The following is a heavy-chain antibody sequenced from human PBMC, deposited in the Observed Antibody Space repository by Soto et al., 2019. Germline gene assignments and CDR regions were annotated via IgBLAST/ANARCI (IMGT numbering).Heavy chain of an antibody. D-gene: IGHD2-15*01. Sequence: PGGSLRLSCAASGFTFSSYGMHWVRQAPGKGLEWVAVIWYDGSDKYYADSVKGRFTISRDNSKNTLYLQMNSLRAEDTAVYYCASGYCSGGNCYRPFDYRGQGTLVTVSS. V-gene: IGHV3-33*01. CDR2: IWYDGSDK. CDR3: ASGYCSGGNCYRPFDY. J-gene: IGHJ4*02. CDR1: GFTFSSYG.